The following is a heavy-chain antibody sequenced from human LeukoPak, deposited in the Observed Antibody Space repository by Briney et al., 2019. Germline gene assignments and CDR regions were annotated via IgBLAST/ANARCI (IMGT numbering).Heavy chain of an antibody. V-gene: IGHV1-8*03. D-gene: IGHD3-10*01. CDR1: GYTFTSYD. CDR3: ARGPIGVRGVTKNWFDP. J-gene: IGHJ5*02. CDR2: MNPNSGNT. Sequence: ASVKVSCKASGYTFTSYDINWVRQATGQGLEWMGWMNPNSGNTGYAQKFQGRVTITRNTSISTAYMELSSLRSEDTAVYYCARGPIGVRGVTKNWFDPWGQGTLVTVSS.